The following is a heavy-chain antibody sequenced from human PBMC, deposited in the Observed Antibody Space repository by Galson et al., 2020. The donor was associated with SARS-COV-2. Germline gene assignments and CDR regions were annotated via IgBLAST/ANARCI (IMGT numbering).Heavy chain of an antibody. J-gene: IGHJ3*01. D-gene: IGHD2-15*01. V-gene: IGHV3-20*04. Sequence: GESLKISCAASGFNFDVYAFSWVRQAPGKGLEWVAGIPWDGGATGYADSVKGRFTISRDNAKKSLYLQMNGLGAEDTALYYCVRDQYSAAYDVWGQGTMVTVSS. CDR1: GFNFDVYA. CDR2: IPWDGGAT. CDR3: VRDQYSAAYDV.